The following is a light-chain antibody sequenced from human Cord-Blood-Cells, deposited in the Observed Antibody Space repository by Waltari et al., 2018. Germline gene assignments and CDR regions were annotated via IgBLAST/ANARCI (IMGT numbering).Light chain of an antibody. CDR3: CSYAGSSTYV. CDR2: GVS. V-gene: IGLV2-23*02. Sequence: QSALTQPASGSGSPGQSITISSTGTSSDVGRYNLVSWYQQHPGKAPKLMIYGVSKRPSGVANRFAGSKSGNTASLTISGLQAEDEADYYCCSYAGSSTYVFGTGTKVTVL. J-gene: IGLJ1*01. CDR1: SSDVGRYNL.